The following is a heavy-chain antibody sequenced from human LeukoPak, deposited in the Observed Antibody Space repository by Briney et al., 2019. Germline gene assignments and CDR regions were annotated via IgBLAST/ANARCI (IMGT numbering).Heavy chain of an antibody. V-gene: IGHV3-30*02. J-gene: IGHJ4*02. D-gene: IGHD2-2*01. CDR2: TRYDGSNK. CDR3: TKDLWRYCTSTSCYFDY. Sequence: GGSLRLSCAASGFTFSSYGMHWVRQAPGKGLEWVAFTRYDGSNKYYADSVKGRFTISRDNPKNTLYLQMSSLRAEDTAVYYCTKDLWRYCTSTSCYFDYWGQGTLVAVSS. CDR1: GFTFSSYG.